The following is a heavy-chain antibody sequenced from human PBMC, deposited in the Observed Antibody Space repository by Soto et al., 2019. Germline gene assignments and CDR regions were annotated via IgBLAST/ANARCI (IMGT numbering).Heavy chain of an antibody. V-gene: IGHV3-7*01. CDR2: IKQDGSEK. J-gene: IGHJ6*02. CDR3: ARDRRNYYGSGSYYYYYGIDV. D-gene: IGHD3-10*01. Sequence: GGSLRLSCAASGFTFSSYWMSWVRQAPGKGLEWVANIKQDGSEKYYVDSVKGRFTISRDNAKNSLYLQMNSLRAEDTAVYYCARDRRNYYGSGSYYYYYGIDVWGQGTTVTVSS. CDR1: GFTFSSYW.